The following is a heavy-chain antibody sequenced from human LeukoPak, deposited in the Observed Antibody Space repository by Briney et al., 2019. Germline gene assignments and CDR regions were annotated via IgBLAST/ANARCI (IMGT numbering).Heavy chain of an antibody. J-gene: IGHJ5*02. D-gene: IGHD6-13*01. CDR1: GFTFGDYA. CDR3: TRDPELGIAAAGGRDWFDP. Sequence: PGVSLRRSGTASGFTFGDYAMSWVRQAPGKGLEWVGFIRSKAYGGTTEYAASVKGRFTISRDDSKSIAYLQMNSLKTEDTAVYYCTRDPELGIAAAGGRDWFDPWGQGTLVTVSS. V-gene: IGHV3-49*04. CDR2: IRSKAYGGTT.